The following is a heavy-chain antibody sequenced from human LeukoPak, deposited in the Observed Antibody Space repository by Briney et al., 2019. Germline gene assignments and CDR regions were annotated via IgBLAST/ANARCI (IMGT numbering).Heavy chain of an antibody. CDR2: IKQDGSEK. J-gene: IGHJ4*02. CDR1: GFTFSRYW. D-gene: IGHD3-22*01. Sequence: GGSLRLSCAASGFTFSRYWMSWVRQAPGKGLEWVANIKQDGSEKYYVDSVKGRFTISRDNSKNTLYLQMNSLRAEDTAVYYCAKDFTRTYYYDSSGGTYLDYWGQGTLATVSS. CDR3: AKDFTRTYYYDSSGGTYLDY. V-gene: IGHV3-7*01.